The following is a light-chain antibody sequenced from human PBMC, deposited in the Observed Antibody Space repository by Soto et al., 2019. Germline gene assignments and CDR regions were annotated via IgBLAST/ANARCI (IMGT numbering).Light chain of an antibody. Sequence: EIVLMQSPGTLSLSPGERATLSCRASQSVTSSYLAWYQQKPGQAPRLLIDGASRRATGIPDRFSGSGSGTDFTLTISRLEPEDFAVYYCQRYGSSPPLTFGGGTKVRSN. CDR3: QRYGSSPPLT. V-gene: IGKV3-20*01. CDR2: GAS. J-gene: IGKJ4*01. CDR1: QSVTSSY.